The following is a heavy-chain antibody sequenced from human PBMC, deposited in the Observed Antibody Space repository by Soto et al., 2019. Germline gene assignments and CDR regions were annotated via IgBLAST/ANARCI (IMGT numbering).Heavy chain of an antibody. CDR1: GFTFETYA. Sequence: ESVGGVVQPGGSLRLSCAASGFTFETYAITWVRQAPGKGLEWVSGFSGPGGSAFYADSVKGRFTISRDNSKDTLYLQMNRLRPEDTAVYYCARDFWGLSHFDNWGRGTLVTVSS. D-gene: IGHD3-16*01. J-gene: IGHJ4*02. CDR2: FSGPGGSA. V-gene: IGHV3-23*01. CDR3: ARDFWGLSHFDN.